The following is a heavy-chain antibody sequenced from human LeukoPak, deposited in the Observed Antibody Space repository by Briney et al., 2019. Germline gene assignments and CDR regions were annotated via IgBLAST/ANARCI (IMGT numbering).Heavy chain of an antibody. CDR2: LYYSGST. J-gene: IGHJ4*02. CDR3: ARQAISGYDPPPFDS. CDR1: GGSISSSTYY. Sequence: PLETLSLTCTVSGGSISSSTYYWGWIRQPPGKGLEWIGNLYYSGSTYYNPSLKSRVTISVDTSKNQFSLKLSSVTAADTAVYYCARQAISGYDPPPFDSWGQGTLVTVSS. V-gene: IGHV4-39*01. D-gene: IGHD5-12*01.